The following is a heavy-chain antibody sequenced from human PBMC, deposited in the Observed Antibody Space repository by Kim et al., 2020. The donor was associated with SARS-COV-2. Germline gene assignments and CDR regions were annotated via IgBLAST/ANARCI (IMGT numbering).Heavy chain of an antibody. J-gene: IGHJ4*02. CDR2: LYYSGST. CDR3: ARLVWSGELCYFDY. CDR1: GGSVSSSSYY. V-gene: IGHV4-39*07. D-gene: IGHD3-10*01. Sequence: SETLSLTCTVSGGSVSSSSYYWGWIRQPPGKGLEWIGSLYYSGSTYYNPSLKSRLTMSVDTPKNQFSLRLSSVSAADTAVYHCARLVWSGELCYFDYWGQGAQVTVSS.